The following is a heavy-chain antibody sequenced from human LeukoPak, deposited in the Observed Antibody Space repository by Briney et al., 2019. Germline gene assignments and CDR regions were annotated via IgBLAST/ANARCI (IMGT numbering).Heavy chain of an antibody. CDR3: ARLRNGGIAVAGPRYYYGMDV. Sequence: ASETLSLTCAVYGGSFSGYYWSWIRQPPGKGLEWIGEINHSGSTNYNPSLKSRVTISVDTSKNQFSLKLSSVTAADTAVYYCARLRNGGIAVAGPRYYYGMDVWGQGTTVTVSS. V-gene: IGHV4-34*01. CDR1: GGSFSGYY. D-gene: IGHD6-19*01. CDR2: INHSGST. J-gene: IGHJ6*02.